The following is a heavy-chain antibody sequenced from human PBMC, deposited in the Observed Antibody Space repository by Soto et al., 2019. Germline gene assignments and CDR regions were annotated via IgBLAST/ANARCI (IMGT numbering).Heavy chain of an antibody. V-gene: IGHV3-23*01. Sequence: EVQLLESGGALAQPGGSLRLSCAASGSTFSAFCMNWVRQAPGKGLEWVSAISRSGDITYYADSVKGRFTISRDNSKNTRYLEMRSRTGDDTAAYYWAKGGIWVHDGRDGWGQGTKVSASS. CDR1: GSTFSAFC. CDR2: ISRSGDIT. J-gene: IGHJ6*01. CDR3: AKGGIWVHDGRDG. D-gene: IGHD3-16*01.